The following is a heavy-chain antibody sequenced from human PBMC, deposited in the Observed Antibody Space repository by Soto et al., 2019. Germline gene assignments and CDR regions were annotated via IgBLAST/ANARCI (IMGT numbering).Heavy chain of an antibody. CDR2: IDTDGSRT. CDR3: VRDRPHNWFDP. Sequence: EVQLVESGGGLVQPGGSLRLSCAASGFTLRSYWMHWVRQAPGKGPMWVSRIDTDGSRTTYADSVKGRITISRDNAKNMMYLQMNSLRAEDTAVYYCVRDRPHNWFDPWGQGTLVTVSS. D-gene: IGHD6-6*01. J-gene: IGHJ5*02. V-gene: IGHV3-74*01. CDR1: GFTLRSYW.